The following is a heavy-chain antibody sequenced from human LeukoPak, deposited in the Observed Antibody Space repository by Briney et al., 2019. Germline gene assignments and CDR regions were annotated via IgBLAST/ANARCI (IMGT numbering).Heavy chain of an antibody. V-gene: IGHV3-30*18. J-gene: IGHJ4*02. Sequence: GSLRLSCAASGFTFSSYGMHLVRQAPGKGLEWVAVISYDGSNKYYADFVKGRFTIYRDNSKNTLYLQMNSLRAEDKAVYYCAKALRDFWSGYYDYWGQGTLVTVSS. CDR1: GFTFSSYG. D-gene: IGHD3-3*01. CDR2: ISYDGSNK. CDR3: AKALRDFWSGYYDY.